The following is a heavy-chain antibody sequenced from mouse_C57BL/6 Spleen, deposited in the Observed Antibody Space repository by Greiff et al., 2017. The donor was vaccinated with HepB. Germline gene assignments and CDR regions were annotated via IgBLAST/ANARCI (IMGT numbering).Heavy chain of an antibody. Sequence: VQLQQSGGDLVKPGGSLKLSCAASGFTFSSYGMSWVRQTPDKRLEWVATISSGGSYTYYPDSVKGRFTISRDNAKNTLYLQMSSLKSEDTAMYYCARQQGDSSGYNYWGQGTTLTVSS. CDR2: ISSGGSYT. CDR1: GFTFSSYG. D-gene: IGHD3-2*02. J-gene: IGHJ2*01. V-gene: IGHV5-6*01. CDR3: ARQQGDSSGYNY.